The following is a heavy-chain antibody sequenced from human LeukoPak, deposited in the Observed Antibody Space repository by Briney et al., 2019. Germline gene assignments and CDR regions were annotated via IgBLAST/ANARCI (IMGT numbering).Heavy chain of an antibody. CDR2: ISVSSNTI. Sequence: GGSLRLPCAASGFTFSSYSMNWVRQAPGKGLEWVSYISVSSNTIYYADSVKGRFTISSDNAKNSLYLQMNSLRAEDTAVFYCARDYGFGGNYMDVWGKGTTVTVSS. V-gene: IGHV3-48*01. CDR3: ARDYGFGGNYMDV. J-gene: IGHJ6*03. CDR1: GFTFSSYS. D-gene: IGHD3-16*01.